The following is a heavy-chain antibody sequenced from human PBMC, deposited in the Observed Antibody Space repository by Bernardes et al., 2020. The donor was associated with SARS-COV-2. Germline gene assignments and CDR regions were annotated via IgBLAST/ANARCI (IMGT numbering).Heavy chain of an antibody. CDR1: GYTFTSYY. D-gene: IGHD2-15*01. CDR2: IAPNSCGS. Sequence: SVKVSCKASGYTFTSYYLHWVRQAPGQGLEWMGWIAPNSCGSKCAQKFQGRVTMTRDTSINTAYMELSRLGSDDTAVYYCARDGVVSRNFDAFDIWGQGTMVTVSS. J-gene: IGHJ3*02. V-gene: IGHV1-2*02. CDR3: ARDGVVSRNFDAFDI.